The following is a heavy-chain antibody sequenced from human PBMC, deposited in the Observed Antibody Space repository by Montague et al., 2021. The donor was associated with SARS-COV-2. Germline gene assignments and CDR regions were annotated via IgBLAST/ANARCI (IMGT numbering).Heavy chain of an antibody. CDR1: GGSISSSSYD. CDR3: ARDTRIAMLVVVTRYGLDV. J-gene: IGHJ6*02. CDR2: IYYTGST. D-gene: IGHD3-22*01. Sequence: SETLSLTCTVSGGSISSSSYDWGWIRQPPGKGLEWIGSIYYTGSTXYNPSLKSRVTISVDTSKNQFSLKLSSVTAADTAVYYCARDTRIAMLVVVTRYGLDVWGQGTTVTVSS. V-gene: IGHV4-39*07.